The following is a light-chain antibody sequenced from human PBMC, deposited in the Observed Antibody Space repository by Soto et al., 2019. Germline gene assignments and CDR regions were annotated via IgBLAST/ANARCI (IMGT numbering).Light chain of an antibody. Sequence: QTVVTQEPSFSVSPGGTVTLTCGLSSGSVSTSYYPSWYQQTPGQPPRTLIYSATTRSSGVTDRFSGSILGNKAALTITGAQADDESNYYCVLYMGSGISVFGGGTQLTVL. CDR1: SGSVSTSYY. V-gene: IGLV8-61*01. J-gene: IGLJ2*01. CDR2: SAT. CDR3: VLYMGSGISV.